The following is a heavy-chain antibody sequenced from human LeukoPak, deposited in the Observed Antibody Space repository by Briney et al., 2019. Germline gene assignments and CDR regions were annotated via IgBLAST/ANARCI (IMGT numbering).Heavy chain of an antibody. J-gene: IGHJ4*02. CDR1: GFTFSDFY. CDR3: ARVADGDYGLEYFDY. V-gene: IGHV3-11*01. Sequence: GGSLRLSCSTSGFTFSDFYMAWIRQAPGKGLEWISYISDSGTTIHYADSVKGRFTISRDNTKNSLFLQMNGLRADDTAVYYCARVADGDYGLEYFDYWGQGTLVTVSS. D-gene: IGHD4-17*01. CDR2: ISDSGTTI.